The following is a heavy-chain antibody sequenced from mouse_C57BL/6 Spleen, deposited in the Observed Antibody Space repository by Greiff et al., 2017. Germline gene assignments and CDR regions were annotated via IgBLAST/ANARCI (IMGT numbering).Heavy chain of an antibody. V-gene: IGHV14-2*01. CDR2: IDPEDGET. J-gene: IGHJ3*01. D-gene: IGHD2-2*01. Sequence: VQLQQSGAELVKPGASVKLSCTASGFNIKDYYMHWVKQRPEQGLEWIGRIDPEDGETTYAPKFQGKATITADTSSNTAYLPLSSLTSEDTAVYYCASLYSGYDGFAYWGQGTLVTVSA. CDR3: ASLYSGYDGFAY. CDR1: GFNIKDYY.